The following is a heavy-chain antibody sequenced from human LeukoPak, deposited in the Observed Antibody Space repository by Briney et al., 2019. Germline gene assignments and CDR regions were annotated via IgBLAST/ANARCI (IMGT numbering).Heavy chain of an antibody. J-gene: IGHJ5*02. Sequence: GGSLRLSCAASGFSFSTYWMSWVRQAPGQGLEWVASIKYDASEKHYVDSVKGRFTISRDNGKNSLSLQMNSLRAEDTAVYYCARVSMTPTKTKWGDNWFDPWGQGTLVTVSS. CDR3: ARVSMTPTKTKWGDNWFDP. V-gene: IGHV3-7*03. CDR2: IKYDASEK. D-gene: IGHD7-27*01. CDR1: GFSFSTYW.